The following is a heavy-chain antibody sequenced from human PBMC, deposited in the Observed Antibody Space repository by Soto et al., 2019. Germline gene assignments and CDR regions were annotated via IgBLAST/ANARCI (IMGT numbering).Heavy chain of an antibody. J-gene: IGHJ4*02. V-gene: IGHV4-30-4*01. Sequence: QVQLQESGPGLVKPSQTLSLTYTVSGGSISSGDYYWSWIRQPPGKGLEWSGYIYYSGSTYYNPSIKSRVTISVDTSKNQFSLQMSSVTAADTAVYYCSSAYGAGDFDYWGQGTLVTVSS. D-gene: IGHD3-10*01. CDR3: SSAYGAGDFDY. CDR1: GGSISSGDYY. CDR2: IYYSGST.